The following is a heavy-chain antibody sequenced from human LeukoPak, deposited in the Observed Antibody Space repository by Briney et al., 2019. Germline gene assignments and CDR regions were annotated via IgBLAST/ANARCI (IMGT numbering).Heavy chain of an antibody. Sequence: GGSLRLSCAASGFTFNTYAMSWVRQAPGKGLEWVSTFNGGGGSTYYADSVKGRFTISRDNSKNTLYLQMNSLRAEDTAVYYCARVYYGSGSLHYYYYYMDVWGKGTTVTISS. CDR2: FNGGGGST. CDR1: GFTFNTYA. J-gene: IGHJ6*03. D-gene: IGHD3-10*01. CDR3: ARVYYGSGSLHYYYYYMDV. V-gene: IGHV3-23*01.